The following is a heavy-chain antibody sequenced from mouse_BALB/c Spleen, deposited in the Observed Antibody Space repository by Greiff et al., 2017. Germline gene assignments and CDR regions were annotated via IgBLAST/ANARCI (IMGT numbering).Heavy chain of an antibody. J-gene: IGHJ3*01. V-gene: IGHV1-4*02. Sequence: VQLQQSAAELARPGASVKMSCKASGYTFTSYTMHWVKQRPGQGLEWIGYINPSSGYTEYNQKFKDKTTLTADKSSSTAYMQLSSLTSEDSAVYYCARPPYYDYDGTWFAYWGQGTLVTVSA. CDR1: GYTFTSYT. CDR3: ARPPYYDYDGTWFAY. D-gene: IGHD2-4*01. CDR2: INPSSGYT.